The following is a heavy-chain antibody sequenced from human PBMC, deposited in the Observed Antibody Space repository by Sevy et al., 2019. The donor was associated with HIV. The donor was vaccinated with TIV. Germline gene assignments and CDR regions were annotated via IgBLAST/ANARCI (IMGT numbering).Heavy chain of an antibody. CDR2: LSSSSVFL. Sequence: GGSLRLSCSASGFTFSRYSMNWVRQAPGKGLEWVSCLSSSSVFLYYADSVKGRFTISRDNAKNSLYLQMNSLRAEDTAVYYCARGPTTFDYAHQAFDMWGQGTMVTVSS. V-gene: IGHV3-21*01. CDR3: ARGPTTFDYAHQAFDM. CDR1: GFTFSRYS. J-gene: IGHJ3*02. D-gene: IGHD3-16*01.